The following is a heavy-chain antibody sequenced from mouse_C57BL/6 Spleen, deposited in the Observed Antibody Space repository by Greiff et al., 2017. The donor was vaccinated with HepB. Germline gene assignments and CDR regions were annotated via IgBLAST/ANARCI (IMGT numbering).Heavy chain of an antibody. V-gene: IGHV1-69*01. Sequence: VKLMESGAELVMPGASVKLSCKASGYTFTSYWMHWVKQRPGQGLEWIGEIDPSDSYTNYNQKFKGKSTLTVDKSSSTAYMQLSSLTSEDSAVYYCARGNYYGSTWVGFDYWGQGTTLTVSS. CDR3: ARGNYYGSTWVGFDY. CDR1: GYTFTSYW. D-gene: IGHD1-1*01. CDR2: IDPSDSYT. J-gene: IGHJ2*01.